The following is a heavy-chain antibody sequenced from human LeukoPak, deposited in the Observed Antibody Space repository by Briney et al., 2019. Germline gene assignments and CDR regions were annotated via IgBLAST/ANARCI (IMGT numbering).Heavy chain of an antibody. J-gene: IGHJ6*02. Sequence: PGGSLRLSCAASGFTFSSYGMHWVRQAPGKGLEWVAVIWYDGSNKYYADSVKGRFTISRDNSKNTLYLQMNSLRAEDTAVYYCARDQMMTVTPWAYYYYCMDVWGQGTTVTVSS. CDR1: GFTFSSYG. D-gene: IGHD4-17*01. CDR3: ARDQMMTVTPWAYYYYCMDV. V-gene: IGHV3-33*01. CDR2: IWYDGSNK.